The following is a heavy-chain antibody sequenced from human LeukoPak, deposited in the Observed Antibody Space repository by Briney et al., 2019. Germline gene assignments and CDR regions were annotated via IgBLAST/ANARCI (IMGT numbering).Heavy chain of an antibody. Sequence: GGSLRLSCEASGFTLSNRWMTWVRQAPGKGLEWVATIKQGGGEKFYVDSVRGRFTISEDSAKNSLYLQMNSLRADDTAVHYCARDPFDHWGQGTLVTVSS. V-gene: IGHV3-7*01. J-gene: IGHJ5*02. CDR2: IKQGGGEK. CDR1: GFTLSNRW. CDR3: ARDPFDH.